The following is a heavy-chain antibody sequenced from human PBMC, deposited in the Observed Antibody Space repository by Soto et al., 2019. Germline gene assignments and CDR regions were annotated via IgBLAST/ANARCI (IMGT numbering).Heavy chain of an antibody. CDR2: ISGSSSST. Sequence: GGSLRLSCAASGFTFSGYSMNWVRQAPGKGLEWVSAISGSSSSTYYADSVRGRFTISRDNSKNTLYLQMNSLRAEDTAVYYCAKDLIPDYGGNSGYPDYWGQGTLVTVSS. V-gene: IGHV3-23*01. J-gene: IGHJ4*02. CDR1: GFTFSGYS. D-gene: IGHD4-17*01. CDR3: AKDLIPDYGGNSGYPDY.